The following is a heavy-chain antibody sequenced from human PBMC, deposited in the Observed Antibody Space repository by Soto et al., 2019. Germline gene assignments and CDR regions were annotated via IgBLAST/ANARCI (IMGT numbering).Heavy chain of an antibody. CDR2: INHSGST. Sequence: PSETLSLTCAVYGGSFSGYYWSWIRQPPGKGLEWIGEINHSGSTNYNPSLKSRVTFSVDTSKNQFSLKLSSVTAADTAVYYCARSYYDRSGYAVDPWGQGTLVTVSS. CDR1: GGSFSGYY. D-gene: IGHD3-22*01. J-gene: IGHJ5*02. V-gene: IGHV4-34*01. CDR3: ARSYYDRSGYAVDP.